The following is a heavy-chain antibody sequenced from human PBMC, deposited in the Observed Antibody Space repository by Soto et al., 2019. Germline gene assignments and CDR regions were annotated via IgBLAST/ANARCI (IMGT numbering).Heavy chain of an antibody. J-gene: IGHJ3*02. D-gene: IGHD1-26*01. CDR3: TKSQSGSSFAAFGI. Sequence: RRSCVVSGVSFDTYVIKLVRHAPGKGLEWVSAVTGSGVTTWYAESIKGRFTISRDNSKNTVFLQMNSLTAEDTALYYCTKSQSGSSFAAFGIWGQGTMVTVSS. V-gene: IGHV3-23*01. CDR2: VTGSGVTT. CDR1: GVSFDTYV.